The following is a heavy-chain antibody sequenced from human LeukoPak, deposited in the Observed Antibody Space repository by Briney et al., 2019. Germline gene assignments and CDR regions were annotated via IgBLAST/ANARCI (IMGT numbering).Heavy chain of an antibody. CDR1: GYTFTSYD. CDR3: ARGYLQYYYYYYMDV. CDR2: MNPNSGNT. D-gene: IGHD4-11*01. V-gene: IGHV1-8*03. Sequence: ASVKVSCKASGYTFTSYDINWVRQATGQGLEWMGWMNPNSGNTGYAQKFQGRVTITRNTSISTAYMELSSLRSEDTAVYYCARGYLQYYYYYYMDVWGKGTTVTVSS. J-gene: IGHJ6*03.